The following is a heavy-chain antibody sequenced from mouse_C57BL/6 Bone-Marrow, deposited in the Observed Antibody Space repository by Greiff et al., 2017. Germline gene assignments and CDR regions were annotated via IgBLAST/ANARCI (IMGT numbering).Heavy chain of an antibody. Sequence: EVMLVESGGGLVQPGGSLSLSCAASGFTFTDYYMSWVRQPPGKALEWLGFIRNKANGYTTEYSASVKGRFTISRDNSQSILYLQMNALRAEDSATYYCASPPAGPYWYFEVWGTGTTVTVSS. V-gene: IGHV7-3*01. J-gene: IGHJ1*03. CDR3: ASPPAGPYWYFEV. CDR1: GFTFTDYY. D-gene: IGHD3-3*01. CDR2: IRNKANGYTT.